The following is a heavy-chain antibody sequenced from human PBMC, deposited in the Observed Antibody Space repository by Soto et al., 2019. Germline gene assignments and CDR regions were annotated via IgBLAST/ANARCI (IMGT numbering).Heavy chain of an antibody. V-gene: IGHV1-46*01. CDR2: VNPSGGHT. Sequence: QVQLMQSGAEVKKPGASVKVSCKASGDTFTDYYIHWVRQAPGQGLEWMGTVNPSGGHTTYAQHFLGRVTMTRDTSTSTLYRELTRLTSDDTAIYYCARGGHVVVVTAALDYWGPGTLVTVSS. CDR3: ARGGHVVVVTAALDY. D-gene: IGHD2-21*02. J-gene: IGHJ4*02. CDR1: GDTFTDYY.